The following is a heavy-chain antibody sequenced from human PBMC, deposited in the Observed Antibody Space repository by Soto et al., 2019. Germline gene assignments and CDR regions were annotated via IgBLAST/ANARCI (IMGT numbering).Heavy chain of an antibody. Sequence: PSQTLSLTCAISGDSVSSNSAAWNWIRQSPSRGLEWLGRTYYRSKWYNDYAVSVKSRITINPDTSKNQFSPQLNSVTPEDTAVYYCARDPQYSSSWYRSNRWFDPWGQGTLVTVSS. CDR3: ARDPQYSSSWYRSNRWFDP. CDR1: GDSVSSNSAA. D-gene: IGHD6-13*01. CDR2: TYYRSKWYN. J-gene: IGHJ5*02. V-gene: IGHV6-1*01.